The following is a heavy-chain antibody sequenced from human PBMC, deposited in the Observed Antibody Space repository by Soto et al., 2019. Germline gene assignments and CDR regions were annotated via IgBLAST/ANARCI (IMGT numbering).Heavy chain of an antibody. CDR3: AKDAATYYYDSSGYYFDY. CDR2: ISGSGGST. D-gene: IGHD3-22*01. CDR1: GFTFSSYA. V-gene: IGHV3-23*01. Sequence: GGSLRLSCAASGFTFSSYAMSWVRQAPGKGLEWVSAISGSGGSTYYADSVKGRFTISRDNSKNTLYLQMNRLRAEDTAVYYCAKDAATYYYDSSGYYFDYWGQGTLVTISS. J-gene: IGHJ4*02.